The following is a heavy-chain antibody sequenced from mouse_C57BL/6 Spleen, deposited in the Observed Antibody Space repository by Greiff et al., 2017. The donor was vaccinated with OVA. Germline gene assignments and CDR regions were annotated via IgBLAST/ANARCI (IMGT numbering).Heavy chain of an antibody. J-gene: IGHJ2*01. CDR2: INPNNGGT. Sequence: EVQLQQSGPELVKPGASVKISCKASGYTFTDYYMNWVKQSHGKSLEWIGDINPNNGGTSYNQKFKGKATLTVDKSSSTAYMELRSLTSEDSAVYYCARGGYYDGNFDYWGQGTTLTVSS. CDR3: ARGGYYDGNFDY. CDR1: GYTFTDYY. V-gene: IGHV1-26*01. D-gene: IGHD2-4*01.